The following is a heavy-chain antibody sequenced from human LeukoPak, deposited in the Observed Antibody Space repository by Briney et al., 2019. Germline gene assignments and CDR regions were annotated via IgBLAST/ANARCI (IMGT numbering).Heavy chain of an antibody. D-gene: IGHD1-14*01. V-gene: IGHV3-66*02. Sequence: PGGSLRLSCAASGFTVSSNYMTWVRQAPGKGLEWVSVIYSGGSTYYADSVKGGFTISRDNSKNTVYLQMSSLTAEDTAVYYCARTGPIDYWGQGTLVTVSS. CDR1: GFTVSSNY. CDR2: IYSGGST. CDR3: ARTGPIDY. J-gene: IGHJ4*02.